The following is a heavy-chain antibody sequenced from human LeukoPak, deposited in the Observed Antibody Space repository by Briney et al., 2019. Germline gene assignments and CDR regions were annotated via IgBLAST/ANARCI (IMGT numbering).Heavy chain of an antibody. CDR2: IKQDGSEE. CDR3: AKDERDFWSGSEPGY. CDR1: GFTFSNYW. V-gene: IGHV3-7*01. D-gene: IGHD3-3*01. Sequence: EGSLRLSCAASGFTFSNYWMTWVRQAPGKGLEWVANIKQDGSEEYYVDSVKGRFTISRDNAKNSLYLQMNSLRDEDTAVYYCAKDERDFWSGSEPGYWGQGTLVTVSS. J-gene: IGHJ4*02.